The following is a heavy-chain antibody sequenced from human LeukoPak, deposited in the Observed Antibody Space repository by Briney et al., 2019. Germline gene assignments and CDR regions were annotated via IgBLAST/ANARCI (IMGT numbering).Heavy chain of an antibody. V-gene: IGHV3-64D*09. CDR1: GFMFSSSA. CDR3: VKDLSGWYSFES. D-gene: IGHD6-19*01. CDR2: INDYGDTT. Sequence: GRSLRLSCSASGFMFSSSAMHWVRQAPGMGLEYVSGINDYGDTTHYGDSVRGRVTISRDDSKNTVYLQMSSVRAEDTALYYCVKDLSGWYSFESWGQGTLVTVSS. J-gene: IGHJ4*02.